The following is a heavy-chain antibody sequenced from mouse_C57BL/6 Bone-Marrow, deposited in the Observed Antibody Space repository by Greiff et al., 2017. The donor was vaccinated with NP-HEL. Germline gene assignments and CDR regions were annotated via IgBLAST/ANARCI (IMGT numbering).Heavy chain of an antibody. CDR2: IDPYDSYT. CDR1: GYTFTSYW. Sequence: QVQLQQPGAELVMPGASVKLSCKASGYTFTSYWMHWVKQRPGQGLEWIGEIDPYDSYTNYNQKFKGKSTLTVDKSSSTAYMQLSSLTSEDSAVYYCARGWLLGDYWGQGTTLTVSS. D-gene: IGHD2-3*01. CDR3: ARGWLLGDY. J-gene: IGHJ2*01. V-gene: IGHV1-69*01.